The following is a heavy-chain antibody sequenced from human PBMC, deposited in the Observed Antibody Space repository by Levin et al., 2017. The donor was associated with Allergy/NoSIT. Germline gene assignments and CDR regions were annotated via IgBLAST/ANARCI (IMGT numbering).Heavy chain of an antibody. V-gene: IGHV3-23*01. CDR3: APHRVVRTGIGGFDY. D-gene: IGHD3-16*01. J-gene: IGHJ4*02. CDR1: GFTFSNYA. Sequence: GGSLRLSCAASGFTFSNYAMSWVRQAPGKGLEWVSAISGSGSNTYFADSVRGRFTISRDNSKNMLSLQMNSLRAGDTAVYHCAPHRVVRTGIGGFDYWGQGTLVTVSS. CDR2: ISGSGSNT.